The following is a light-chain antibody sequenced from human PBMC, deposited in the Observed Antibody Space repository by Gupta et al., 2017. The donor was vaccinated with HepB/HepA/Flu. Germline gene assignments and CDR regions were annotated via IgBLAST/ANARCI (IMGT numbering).Light chain of an antibody. V-gene: IGKV2-28*01. CDR3: MQLMEPPVT. CDR2: GGS. J-gene: IGKJ5*01. CDR1: QSLLKNNGRTY. Sequence: DIVMTQSPFSLPVTPGESASISCRSSQSLLKNNGRTYLDWYLQKPGQSPQLLIYGGSNRASGVPDRFSGSGSGTDFTLKISGVEAADVGIYYCMQLMEPPVTFGPWTRLEI.